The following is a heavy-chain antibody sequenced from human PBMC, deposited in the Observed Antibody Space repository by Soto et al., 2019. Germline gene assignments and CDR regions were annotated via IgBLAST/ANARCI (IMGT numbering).Heavy chain of an antibody. Sequence: GGSLRLSCAASGFTFSSYAMSWVRQAPGKGLEWVSAISGSGGSTYYADSVKGRFTISRDNSKNTLYLQMNSLRAEDTAVYYCAKVPGALIWVPYFDYWGQGTLVTVSS. CDR3: AKVPGALIWVPYFDY. CDR1: GFTFSSYA. D-gene: IGHD3-10*01. CDR2: ISGSGGST. V-gene: IGHV3-23*01. J-gene: IGHJ4*02.